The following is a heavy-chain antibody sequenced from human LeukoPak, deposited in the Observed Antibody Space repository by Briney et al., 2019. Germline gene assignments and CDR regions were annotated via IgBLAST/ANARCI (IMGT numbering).Heavy chain of an antibody. Sequence: GGSLRLSCAASGFTFSSYSMNWVRQAPGKGLEWVSYTSRSSSTIYYADSVKGRFTISRDNAKNSLYLQMNSLRDEDTAVYFCARRRGFGGTGYGMDVWGEGTTVTVSS. CDR3: ARRRGFGGTGYGMDV. CDR1: GFTFSSYS. V-gene: IGHV3-48*02. CDR2: TSRSSSTI. D-gene: IGHD1-14*01. J-gene: IGHJ6*01.